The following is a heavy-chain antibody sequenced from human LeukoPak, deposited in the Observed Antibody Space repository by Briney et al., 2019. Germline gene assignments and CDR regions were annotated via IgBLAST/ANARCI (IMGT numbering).Heavy chain of an antibody. J-gene: IGHJ4*01. Sequence: GGSLRLSCTASGFTFITYSMNWVRQAPGKGLEWVSYMTGSGSSIKYADSVKGRFTISRDNAKNSLYLQMNSLRDEDTAVYYCVRDSSWSFDYWGHGTLVTVSS. CDR3: VRDSSWSFDY. CDR2: MTGSGSSI. D-gene: IGHD2-15*01. V-gene: IGHV3-48*02. CDR1: GFTFITYS.